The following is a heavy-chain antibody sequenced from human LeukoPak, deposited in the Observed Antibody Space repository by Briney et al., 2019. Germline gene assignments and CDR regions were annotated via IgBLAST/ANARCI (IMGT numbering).Heavy chain of an antibody. CDR1: GYTFTSYD. D-gene: IGHD6-13*01. J-gene: IGHJ4*02. V-gene: IGHV1-8*01. Sequence: ASVTVSCKASGYTFTSYDINWVRQAPGQGLEWMGWMNPNSGNTGYAQKFQGRITMTRNTSISTAYMELSSLRSEDTAVYYCARVWYSSSWYDYWGQGTLVTVSS. CDR2: MNPNSGNT. CDR3: ARVWYSSSWYDY.